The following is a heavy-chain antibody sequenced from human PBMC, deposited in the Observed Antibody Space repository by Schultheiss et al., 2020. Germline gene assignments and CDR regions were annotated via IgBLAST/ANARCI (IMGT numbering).Heavy chain of an antibody. V-gene: IGHV3-21*01. CDR2: ISSSSSYI. CDR1: GFTFSSYS. Sequence: GGSLRLSCAASGFTFSSYSMNWVRQAPGKGLEWVSSISSSSSYIYYADSVKGRFTISRDNAKNSLYLQMNSLRAEDTAVYYCARAHIAAAGGYDYWGQGTPVTVSS. CDR3: ARAHIAAAGGYDY. J-gene: IGHJ4*02. D-gene: IGHD6-13*01.